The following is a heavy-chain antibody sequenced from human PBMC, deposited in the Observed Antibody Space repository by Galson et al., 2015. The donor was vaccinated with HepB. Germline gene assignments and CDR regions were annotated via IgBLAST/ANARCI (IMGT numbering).Heavy chain of an antibody. D-gene: IGHD5-12*01. V-gene: IGHV3-64D*06. CDR2: ISNNGDKT. CDR1: GFTFNTFA. CDR3: VKIRRGYSAYDSDY. Sequence: SLRLSCAASGFTFNTFAMHWVRQAPGKGLEYVSAISNNGDKTYYADSVKDRFTISRDNSMNTLYLHMSSLRAEDTAVYYCVKIRRGYSAYDSDYWGQGTLVTVSS. J-gene: IGHJ4*02.